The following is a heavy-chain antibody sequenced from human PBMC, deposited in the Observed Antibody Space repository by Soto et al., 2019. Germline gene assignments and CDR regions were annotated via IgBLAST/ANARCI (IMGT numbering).Heavy chain of an antibody. D-gene: IGHD2-8*02. Sequence: PGESLKISCEGSGYNFIGYWITWVRQMPGKGLEWMGRIDPSDSYTNYSPSFQGHVTISADKSISTAYLQWSSLKASDSATYYCARQPLLDGMDAWGQGSTVTGLL. V-gene: IGHV5-10-1*01. CDR3: ARQPLLDGMDA. J-gene: IGHJ6*02. CDR2: IDPSDSYT. CDR1: GYNFIGYW.